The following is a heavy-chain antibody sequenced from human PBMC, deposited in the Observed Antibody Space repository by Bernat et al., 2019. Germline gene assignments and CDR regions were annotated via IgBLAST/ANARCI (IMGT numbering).Heavy chain of an antibody. V-gene: IGHV3-48*03. J-gene: IGHJ6*02. CDR2: ISSSGSTI. Sequence: EVQLVESGGGLVQPGGSLRLSCAASGFTFSSYEMNWVRQAPGKGLEWVSYISSSGSTIYYADSVKGRFTISRDNAKNSLYLQMNSLRAEDTAVYYCAGGQGITIFGVVIITEAAMDVWGQGTTVTVSS. D-gene: IGHD3-3*01. CDR3: AGGQGITIFGVVIITEAAMDV. CDR1: GFTFSSYE.